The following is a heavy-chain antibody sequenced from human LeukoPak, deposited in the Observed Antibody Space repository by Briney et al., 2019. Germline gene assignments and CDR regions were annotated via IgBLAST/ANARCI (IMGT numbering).Heavy chain of an antibody. CDR1: GFTFNNYA. CDR3: AKGQGYNYGDSIDY. CDR2: INGGGSS. D-gene: IGHD5-18*01. V-gene: IGHV3-23*01. J-gene: IGHJ4*02. Sequence: PGGSLRLSCAASGFTFNNYATTWVRQAPGKGLEWVSVINGGGSSYYADSVKGRFTVSRDNSKNTLYLQMNSLRDEDTAVYYCAKGQGYNYGDSIDYWGQGTLVTVSS.